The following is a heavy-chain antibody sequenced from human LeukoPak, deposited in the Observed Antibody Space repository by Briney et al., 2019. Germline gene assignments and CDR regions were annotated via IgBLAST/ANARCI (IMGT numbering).Heavy chain of an antibody. J-gene: IGHJ3*02. CDR1: GFTFSSYA. D-gene: IGHD6-13*01. V-gene: IGHV3-30-3*01. Sequence: GRSLRLSCAASGFTFSSYAMHWVRQAPGKGLEWVAVISYDGSNKYYADSVKGRFTISRDNSKNTLYLQMNSLRAEDTAVYYCARSRYSSSWSDDAFDIWGQGTMVTVSS. CDR3: ARSRYSSSWSDDAFDI. CDR2: ISYDGSNK.